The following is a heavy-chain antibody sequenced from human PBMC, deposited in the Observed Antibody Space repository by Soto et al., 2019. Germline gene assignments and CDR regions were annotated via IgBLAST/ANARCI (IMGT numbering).Heavy chain of an antibody. D-gene: IGHD3-3*01. V-gene: IGHV1-18*01. CDR2: ISGYNGNT. J-gene: IGHJ6*02. CDR1: GYTFSRYG. Sequence: ASVKVSCKASGYTFSRYGISWVRQAPGQGLGWMGWISGYNGNTNYAQKFQGRVTMTRNTSISTAYMELSSLRSEDTAVYYCARGHQLRFLEWLWSRHRDYYGMDVWGQGTTVTVSS. CDR3: ARGHQLRFLEWLWSRHRDYYGMDV.